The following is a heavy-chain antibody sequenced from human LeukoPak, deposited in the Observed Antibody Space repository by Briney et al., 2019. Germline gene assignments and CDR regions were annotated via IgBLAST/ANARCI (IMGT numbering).Heavy chain of an antibody. Sequence: PGGSLRLSCAASGFSFSNYGMHWVRQAPGKGLEWVAFIRYDGSDKYYADSVKGRFTISRDKSKSTLYLYMNSLRAEDTAVYYCAKDYSSNWFDSWGQGILLTVSS. J-gene: IGHJ5*01. D-gene: IGHD5-18*01. CDR2: IRYDGSDK. CDR1: GFSFSNYG. V-gene: IGHV3-30*02. CDR3: AKDYSSNWFDS.